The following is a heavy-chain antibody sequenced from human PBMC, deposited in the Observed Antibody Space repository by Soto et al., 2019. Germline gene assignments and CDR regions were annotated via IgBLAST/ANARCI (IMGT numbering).Heavy chain of an antibody. CDR3: AKGPPWIHQPGTWFDP. J-gene: IGHJ5*02. D-gene: IGHD5-18*01. Sequence: GGSLRLSCAASGFTFSSYAMSWVRQAPGKGLEWVSAISGSGGSTYYADSVKGRFTISRDNSKNTLYLQMNSLRAEDTAVYYCAKGPPWIHQPGTWFDPWGQGTLVTVSS. V-gene: IGHV3-23*01. CDR1: GFTFSSYA. CDR2: ISGSGGST.